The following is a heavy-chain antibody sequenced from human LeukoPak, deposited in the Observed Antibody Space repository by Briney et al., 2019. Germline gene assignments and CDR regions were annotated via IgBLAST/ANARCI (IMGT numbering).Heavy chain of an antibody. CDR3: TREVSTVTFDC. CDR1: GGSISPHY. CDR2: VYYNGLT. J-gene: IGHJ4*02. Sequence: PSETLSLTCTVSGGSISPHYWTWIRQTPGKGLEWIGYVYYNGLTSYNASLRSRLILSVDTARNQVSLKLTSVTAADTAVYYCTREVSTVTFDCWGQGTLVTVSS. D-gene: IGHD4-17*01. V-gene: IGHV4-59*11.